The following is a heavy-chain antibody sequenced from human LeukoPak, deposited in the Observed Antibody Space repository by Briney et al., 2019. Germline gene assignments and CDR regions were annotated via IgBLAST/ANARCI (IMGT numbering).Heavy chain of an antibody. CDR2: IIPIFGTA. Sequence: SVKVSCKASGGTFSRYAISWVRQAPGQGLEWMGGIIPIFGTANYAQQFQDRVTITADESTSTAYMELSSLRSEDTAVYYCARQGGAYCGGDCYREPDPWGQGTLVTVSS. J-gene: IGHJ5*02. D-gene: IGHD2-21*01. V-gene: IGHV1-69*13. CDR1: GGTFSRYA. CDR3: ARQGGAYCGGDCYREPDP.